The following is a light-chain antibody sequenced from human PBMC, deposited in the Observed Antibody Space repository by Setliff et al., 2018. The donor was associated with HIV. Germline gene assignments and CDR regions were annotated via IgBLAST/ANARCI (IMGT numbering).Light chain of an antibody. CDR1: SSNIKNNF. Sequence: SVLTQPPSVSAAPGQKVTISCSGSSSNIKNNFVSWYQQLPGTAPKVLVYDNTKRPSGIPDRFSGPTSGTSATLGITGLQTGDEADYYCGTWDTSLNAYVFGTGTKVTVL. CDR3: GTWDTSLNAYV. V-gene: IGLV1-51*01. CDR2: DNT. J-gene: IGLJ1*01.